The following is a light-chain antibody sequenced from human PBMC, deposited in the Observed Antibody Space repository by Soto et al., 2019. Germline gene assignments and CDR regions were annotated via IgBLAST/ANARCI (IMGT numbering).Light chain of an antibody. V-gene: IGKV1D-16*01. CDR2: TAS. J-gene: IGKJ4*01. CDR3: QQYSSYPVS. Sequence: DIQMTQSPSSLSASVGDRVTITCRASQGIASWLAWYQQHPGKAHKSLIHTASSLQSGVPSRFSGSGSGTAFTLTISSMHPEDCATYYSQQYSSYPVSFGGGTKVEIK. CDR1: QGIASW.